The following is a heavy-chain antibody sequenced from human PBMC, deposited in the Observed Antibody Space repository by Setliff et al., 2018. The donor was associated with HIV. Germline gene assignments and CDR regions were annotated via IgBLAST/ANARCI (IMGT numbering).Heavy chain of an antibody. D-gene: IGHD6-19*01. CDR3: AGHPVSSGWLSLNWFDP. CDR1: GGSISSYY. Sequence: PSETLSLTCTVSGGSISSYYWGWIRQPAGKGLEWIGRIYTSGSTNYNPTLKSRVTMSVDSSGNQFSLTLTSVTAADTAVYFCAGHPVSSGWLSLNWFDPWGQGILVTVSS. CDR2: IYTSGST. V-gene: IGHV4-4*07. J-gene: IGHJ5*01.